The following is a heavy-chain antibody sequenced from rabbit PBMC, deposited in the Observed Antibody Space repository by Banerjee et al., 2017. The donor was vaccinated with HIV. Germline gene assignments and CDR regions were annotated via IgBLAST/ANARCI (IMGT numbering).Heavy chain of an antibody. Sequence: QEQLEESGGDLVKPEGSLTLTCTASGFSFSSNYWICWVRQAPGKGLEWIGCISTGDGSTYYASWAKGRFTISKTSSTTVTLQMTSLTAADTATYFCARDCAGSSYEYYFNLWGPGTLVT. CDR2: ISTGDGST. V-gene: IGHV1S45*01. CDR1: GFSFSSNYW. D-gene: IGHD8-1*01. J-gene: IGHJ4*01. CDR3: ARDCAGSSYEYYFNL.